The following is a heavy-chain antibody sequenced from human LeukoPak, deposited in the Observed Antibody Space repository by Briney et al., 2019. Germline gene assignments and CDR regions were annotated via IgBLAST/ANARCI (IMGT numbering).Heavy chain of an antibody. V-gene: IGHV4-59*08. CDR2: IYYSGST. Sequence: PSETLSLTCTVSGGSISSYYWSWIRQPPGKGLEWIGYIYYSGSTNYNPSLKSRVTISVDTSKNQFSLKLSSVTAADTAVYYCARAEHHPLIDYWGQGTLVTVSS. J-gene: IGHJ4*02. CDR1: GGSISSYY. D-gene: IGHD1-14*01. CDR3: ARAEHHPLIDY.